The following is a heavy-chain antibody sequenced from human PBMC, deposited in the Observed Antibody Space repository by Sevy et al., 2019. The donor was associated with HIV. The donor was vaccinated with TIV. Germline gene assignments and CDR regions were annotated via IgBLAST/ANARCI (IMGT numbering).Heavy chain of an antibody. J-gene: IGHJ6*02. CDR3: ERFKPTVNTGNYYYYGMDV. V-gene: IGHV5-51*01. CDR2: IYPGDSDI. D-gene: IGHD4-17*01. CDR1: GYSFSSHW. Sequence: GGSLKISFRGSGYSFSSHWIGCVRQMPGRGLEGMGSIYPGDSDIRYSPSFQGQVTLSAATSIDTAYLQWSSLKASDTDVSYCERFKPTVNTGNYYYYGMDVWGQGTTVTVSS.